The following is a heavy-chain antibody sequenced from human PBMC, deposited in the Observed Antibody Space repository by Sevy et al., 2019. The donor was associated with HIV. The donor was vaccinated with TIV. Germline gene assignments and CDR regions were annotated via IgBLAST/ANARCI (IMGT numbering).Heavy chain of an antibody. V-gene: IGHV4-38-2*01. Sequence: SETLSLTCAVFGYSISSGYYWGWIRQPPGKGLEWIGSIYHSGSTYYNPSLKSRVTISVDTSKNQFSLKLSSVTAADTAVYYCARHARNRDIVGATTGYYYYYMDVWGKGTTVTVSS. D-gene: IGHD1-26*01. CDR1: GYSISSGYY. CDR3: ARHARNRDIVGATTGYYYYYMDV. CDR2: IYHSGST. J-gene: IGHJ6*03.